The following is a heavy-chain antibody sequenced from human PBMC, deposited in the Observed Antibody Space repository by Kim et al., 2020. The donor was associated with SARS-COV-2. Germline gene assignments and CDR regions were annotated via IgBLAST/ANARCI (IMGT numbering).Heavy chain of an antibody. Sequence: YVDSVKCRFTMSRDNAKNSFYLQMNSLRTEDTAIYYCAALDSVQVPGGIWGQGTLVTVSS. J-gene: IGHJ4*02. CDR3: AALDSVQVPGGI. V-gene: IGHV3-48*03. D-gene: IGHD3-10*01.